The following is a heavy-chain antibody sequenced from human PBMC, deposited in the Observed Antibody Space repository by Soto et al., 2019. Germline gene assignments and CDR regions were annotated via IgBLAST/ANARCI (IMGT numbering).Heavy chain of an antibody. CDR1: GYTFTSYA. CDR3: ARSGWISGGGWYVATLTYYYSYGMDV. J-gene: IGHJ6*02. Sequence: GASVKVSCKASGYTFTSYAMHWVRQAPGQRLEWMGWINAGNGNTKYSQKFQGRVTITRDTSASTAYMELSSLRSEDTAVYYCARSGWISGGGWYVATLTYYYSYGMDVCGQGPTVTVS. D-gene: IGHD6-19*01. CDR2: INAGNGNT. V-gene: IGHV1-3*01.